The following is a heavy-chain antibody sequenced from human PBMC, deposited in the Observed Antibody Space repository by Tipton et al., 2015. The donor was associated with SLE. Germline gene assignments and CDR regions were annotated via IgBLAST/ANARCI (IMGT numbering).Heavy chain of an antibody. CDR1: GDSISSSY. J-gene: IGHJ4*02. V-gene: IGHV4-4*09. D-gene: IGHD6-13*01. Sequence: TLSLTCTVSGDSISSSYWSWLRQPPGKGPEWIGFIHPSGSTNYNPSLKSRATISVDTSKNQFSLELSSVTAADTAVYYCTRLTAAGIKFDYWGQGTLVTVSP. CDR2: IHPSGST. CDR3: TRLTAAGIKFDY.